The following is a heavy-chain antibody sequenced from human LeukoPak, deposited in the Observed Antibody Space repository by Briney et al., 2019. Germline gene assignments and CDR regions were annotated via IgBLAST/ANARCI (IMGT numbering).Heavy chain of an antibody. Sequence: PGGSLRLSCSAPGFTFSTYPMHWVRQAPGRGLEYVSSISSDGDSTYYADSVKGRFTISRDNSKNTLYLQTSSLRAEDTAVYYCVKRTSDYYYYDYWGRGTLVTVSS. CDR3: VKRTSDYYYYDY. D-gene: IGHD3-3*01. CDR2: ISSDGDST. V-gene: IGHV3-64D*06. CDR1: GFTFSTYP. J-gene: IGHJ4*02.